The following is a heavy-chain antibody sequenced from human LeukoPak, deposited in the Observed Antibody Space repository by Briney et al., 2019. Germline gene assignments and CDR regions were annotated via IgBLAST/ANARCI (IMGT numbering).Heavy chain of an antibody. Sequence: GESLKISCKGSGYSFTSYWIGWVRQMPGKGLEWMGIIYPGDSDTRYSPSFQGQVTISADKSISTAYLQWSSLKASDTAMYYCARGVGTQEMETNWFDPWGQGTLVTVSS. CDR1: GYSFTSYW. D-gene: IGHD1-26*01. CDR3: ARGVGTQEMETNWFDP. V-gene: IGHV5-51*01. CDR2: IYPGDSDT. J-gene: IGHJ5*02.